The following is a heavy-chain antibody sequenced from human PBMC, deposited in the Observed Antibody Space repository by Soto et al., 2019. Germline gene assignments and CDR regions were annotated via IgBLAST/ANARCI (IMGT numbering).Heavy chain of an antibody. D-gene: IGHD6-19*01. CDR1: GYSFTSYW. CDR2: IDPSDSYT. Sequence: GETLKISCKGSGYSFTSYWISWVRQMPGKGLEWMGRIDPSDSYTNYSPSFQGHVTISADKSISTAYLQWSSLKASDTAMYYCARDQAVAGTYYYYGMDVWGQGTTVTVSS. J-gene: IGHJ6*02. CDR3: ARDQAVAGTYYYYGMDV. V-gene: IGHV5-10-1*01.